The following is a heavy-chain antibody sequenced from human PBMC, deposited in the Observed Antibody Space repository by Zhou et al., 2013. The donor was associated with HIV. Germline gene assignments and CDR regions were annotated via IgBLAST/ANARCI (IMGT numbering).Heavy chain of an antibody. V-gene: IGHV1-2*02. CDR1: GYTFSDYY. D-gene: IGHD2-21*01. Sequence: QVQLVQSGAEVKKPGASVKVSCKASGYTFSDYYIHWVRQAPGQGLEWMGWINPNRGNTNYAQKFQGRVTMTRDTSISTAYMDLSRLRYDDTAVYYCARDRGADCLTDWGQGTLVTVSS. CDR3: ARDRGADCLTD. J-gene: IGHJ4*02. CDR2: INPNRGNT.